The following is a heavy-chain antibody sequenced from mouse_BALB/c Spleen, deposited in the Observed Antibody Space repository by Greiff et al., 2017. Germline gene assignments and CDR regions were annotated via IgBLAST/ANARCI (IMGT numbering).Heavy chain of an antibody. CDR1: GYSITSGYY. D-gene: IGHD3-1*01. V-gene: IGHV3-6*02. CDR3: AREGATRYFDY. J-gene: IGHJ2*01. Sequence: EVKLQESGPGLVKPSQSLSLTCSVTGYSITSGYYWNWIRQFPGNKLEWMGYISYDGSNNYNPSLKNRISITRDTSKNQFFLKLNSVTTEDTATYYCAREGATRYFDYWGQGTTLTVSS. CDR2: ISYDGSN.